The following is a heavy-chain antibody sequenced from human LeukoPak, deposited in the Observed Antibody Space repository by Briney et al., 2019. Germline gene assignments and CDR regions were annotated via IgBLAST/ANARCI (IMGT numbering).Heavy chain of an antibody. CDR1: GFTFSSYA. CDR2: ISGSGGST. CDR3: ARETNTYYDFWSGYSIDY. V-gene: IGHV3-23*01. J-gene: IGHJ4*02. D-gene: IGHD3-3*01. Sequence: GGSLRLSCAASGFTFSSYAMSWVRQAPGKGLEWVSAISGSGGSTYYADSVKGRFTISRDNSKNTLYLQMNSLRAEDTAVYYCARETNTYYDFWSGYSIDYWGQGTLVTVSS.